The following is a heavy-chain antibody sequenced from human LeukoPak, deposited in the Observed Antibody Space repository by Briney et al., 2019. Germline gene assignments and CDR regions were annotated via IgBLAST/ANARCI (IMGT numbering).Heavy chain of an antibody. Sequence: PGGSLRLSCAGSGFITSRSWMSWVRQTPGKGLEWVANINQDGSQKYYVDSVKRRFTITRDNAKNSLFLQMNTLRAEDTAMYYCTRDQSWGQGTLVTVSS. CDR1: GFITSRSW. CDR2: INQDGSQK. J-gene: IGHJ4*02. CDR3: TRDQS. V-gene: IGHV3-7*03.